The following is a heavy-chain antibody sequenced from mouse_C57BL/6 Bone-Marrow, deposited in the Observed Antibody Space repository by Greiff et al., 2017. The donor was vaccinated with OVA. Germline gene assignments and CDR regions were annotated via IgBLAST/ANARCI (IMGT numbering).Heavy chain of an antibody. CDR2: IYPGSGNT. J-gene: IGHJ2*01. V-gene: IGHV1-76*01. CDR3: ARDDGYFFEY. D-gene: IGHD2-3*01. CDR1: GYTFTDHY. Sequence: VQLQQSGAEVVRPGASVKLSCKASGYTFTDHYINWVKQRPRQGLEWIARIYPGSGNTYYNEKFKGKATLTAEKSSNTAYMQLSSLTSEDSAVYFCARDDGYFFEYWGQGTTLTVSS.